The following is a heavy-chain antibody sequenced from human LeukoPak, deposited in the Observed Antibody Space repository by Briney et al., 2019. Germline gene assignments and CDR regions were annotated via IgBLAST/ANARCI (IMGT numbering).Heavy chain of an antibody. CDR3: AREGIAVAGSRWFDP. V-gene: IGHV1-2*02. CDR2: INPNSGGT. CDR1: GYTFTSYG. Sequence: GASVKVSCKASGYTFTSYGISWVRQAPGQGLEWMGWINPNSGGTNYAQKFQGRVTMTRDTSISTAYMELSRLRSDDTAVYYCAREGIAVAGSRWFDPWGQGTLVTVSS. D-gene: IGHD6-19*01. J-gene: IGHJ5*02.